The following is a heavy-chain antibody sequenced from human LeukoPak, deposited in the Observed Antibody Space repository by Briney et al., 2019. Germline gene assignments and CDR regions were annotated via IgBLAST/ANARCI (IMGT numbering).Heavy chain of an antibody. CDR2: IKQDGSEK. CDR1: GVTFSSYW. CDR3: ARGPHREYLEQWLTGQFGY. D-gene: IGHD6-19*01. J-gene: IGHJ4*02. Sequence: GGSLRLSCAASGVTFSSYWMSWVRQAPGKGLEWVANIKQDGSEKYYVDSVKGRFTISRDNAKNSLYLQMNSLRAEDTAVYYCARGPHREYLEQWLTGQFGYWGQGTLVTVSS. V-gene: IGHV3-7*03.